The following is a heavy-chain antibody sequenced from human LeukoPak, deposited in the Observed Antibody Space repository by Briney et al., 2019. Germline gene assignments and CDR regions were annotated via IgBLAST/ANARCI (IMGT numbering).Heavy chain of an antibody. D-gene: IGHD3-3*01. CDR2: ISAYNGNT. CDR1: GYTFTGYY. Sequence: GASVKVSCKASGYTFTGYYMHWVRQAPGQGLEWMGWISAYNGNTNYAQKLQGRVTMTTDTSTSTAYMELRSLRSDDTAVYYCARERGGVFGVVNPFDYWGQGTLVTVSS. J-gene: IGHJ4*02. CDR3: ARERGGVFGVVNPFDY. V-gene: IGHV1-18*04.